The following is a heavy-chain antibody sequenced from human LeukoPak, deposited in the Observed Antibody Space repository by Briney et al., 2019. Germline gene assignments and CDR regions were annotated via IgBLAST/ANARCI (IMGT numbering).Heavy chain of an antibody. J-gene: IGHJ6*03. D-gene: IGHD3-10*01. CDR3: ARRITMVRGVKYYYYMDV. CDR2: INHSGST. CDR1: GGSFSGYY. V-gene: IGHV4-34*01. Sequence: SETLSLTXAVYGGSFSGYYWSWIRQPPGKGLEWIGEINHSGSTNYNPSLKSRVTISVDTSKNQFSLKLSSVTAADTAVHYCARRITMVRGVKYYYYMDVWGKGTTVTVSS.